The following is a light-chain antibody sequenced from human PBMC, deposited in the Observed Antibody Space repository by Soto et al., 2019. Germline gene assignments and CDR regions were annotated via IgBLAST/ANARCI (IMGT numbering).Light chain of an antibody. V-gene: IGKV1-5*03. Sequence: DIQMTQSPSTLSGSVGDRVTITCRASQTISSWLAWYQQKPGNAPKLLIYKASTLKSGVPSRFSGSGSGTEFTLTISSLQPDDLATYYCQHYNSYSEAFGQGTKVDIK. CDR1: QTISSW. CDR2: KAS. CDR3: QHYNSYSEA. J-gene: IGKJ1*01.